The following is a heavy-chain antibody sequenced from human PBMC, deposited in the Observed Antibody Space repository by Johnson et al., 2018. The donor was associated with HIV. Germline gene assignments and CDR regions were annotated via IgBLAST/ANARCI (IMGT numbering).Heavy chain of an antibody. J-gene: IGHJ3*01. CDR1: GFIFSNYA. Sequence: VQLVESGGGLVQPGGSLRLSCGSSGFIFSNYAMSWVRQAPGKGLEWVAVISFDGTKKNYADAVKGRFTISRDNSRKTVYMQMNSLRGEDTAVYYCARDFRFLEWIGVYLHWGQGTMVSVSS. V-gene: IGHV3-30*04. CDR3: ARDFRFLEWIGVYLH. D-gene: IGHD3-3*01. CDR2: ISFDGTKK.